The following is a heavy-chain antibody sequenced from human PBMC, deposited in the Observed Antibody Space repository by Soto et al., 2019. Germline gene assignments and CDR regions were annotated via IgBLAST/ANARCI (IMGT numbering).Heavy chain of an antibody. V-gene: IGHV3-23*01. CDR1: GFTFSSYP. J-gene: IGHJ4*02. CDR3: ASGIYYAVY. Sequence: PGGSLRLSCAASGFTFSSYPMSWVRQAPGKGLEWVSSITGSGGSTYYVDSVKGRFAISRDNSKNTLYLQMNSLRAEDTAVYYCASGIYYAVYWGQGTLVTVSS. CDR2: ITGSGGST. D-gene: IGHD3-10*01.